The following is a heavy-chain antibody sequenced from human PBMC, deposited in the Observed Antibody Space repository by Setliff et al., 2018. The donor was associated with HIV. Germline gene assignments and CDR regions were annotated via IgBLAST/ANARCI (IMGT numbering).Heavy chain of an antibody. CDR2: IIHSGST. CDR1: GGSFSGYY. V-gene: IGHV4-34*12. CDR3: ARRSGWSLDY. J-gene: IGHJ4*02. Sequence: NPSETLSLTCTVYGGSFSGYYWSWIRQPPGKGLEWIGEIIHSGSTNYNTSLKSRVTISVDTSKNQFSLKLSSVTAADTAVYYCARRSGWSLDYWGQGTLVTVSS. D-gene: IGHD6-19*01.